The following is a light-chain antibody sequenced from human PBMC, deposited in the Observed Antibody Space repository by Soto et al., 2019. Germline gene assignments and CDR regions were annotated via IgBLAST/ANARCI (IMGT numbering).Light chain of an antibody. V-gene: IGKV1-39*01. CDR2: ASS. Sequence: DIQMTQSPCSLSASLGGRVTLTCRASENIDNYLNWYQQKQGEAPKLLIYASSTLQSGVPSRFSGSGSGTEFTLTISSLQAEDFATYFCQESYTTYAVTFGGGTKVDIK. J-gene: IGKJ4*01. CDR3: QESYTTYAVT. CDR1: ENIDNY.